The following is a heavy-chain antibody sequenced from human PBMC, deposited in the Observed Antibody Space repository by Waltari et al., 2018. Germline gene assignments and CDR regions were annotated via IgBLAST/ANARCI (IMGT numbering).Heavy chain of an antibody. CDR3: ARGQANYYYDSSGYYDLDY. Sequence: QVQLQQWGAGLLKPSETLSLTCAVYGGSFSGYYWSWIRQPPGKGLEWIGEINHSGSTNSNPSLKSRVTISVDTSKNQFSLKLSSVTAADTAVYYCARGQANYYYDSSGYYDLDYWGQGTLVTVSS. CDR1: GGSFSGYY. CDR2: INHSGST. V-gene: IGHV4-34*01. J-gene: IGHJ4*02. D-gene: IGHD3-22*01.